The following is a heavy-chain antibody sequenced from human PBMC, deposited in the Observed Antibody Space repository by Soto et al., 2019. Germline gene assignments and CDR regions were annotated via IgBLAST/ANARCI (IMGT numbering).Heavy chain of an antibody. CDR3: ARLNGGCSGGSCYQRYYYYYYYMDV. Sequence: PSETLSLTCTVSGGSIGSSSYFWAWIRQPPGKGLEWIATIYYSGSTYYNPSLKSRVTISVDTSKNQFSLKLSSVTAADTAVYYCARLNGGCSGGSCYQRYYYYYYYMDVWGKGTTVTVSS. J-gene: IGHJ6*03. CDR2: IYYSGST. D-gene: IGHD2-15*01. CDR1: GGSIGSSSYF. V-gene: IGHV4-39*01.